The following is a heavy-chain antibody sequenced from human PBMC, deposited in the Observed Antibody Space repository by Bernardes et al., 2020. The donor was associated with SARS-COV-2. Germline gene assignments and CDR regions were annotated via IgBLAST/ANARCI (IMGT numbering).Heavy chain of an antibody. CDR1: GFTFRSSG. CDR3: AKDAGVGANGAFDI. CDR2: ISYDGSNK. D-gene: IGHD1-26*01. V-gene: IGHV3-30*18. Sequence: GGSLRLSCAASGFTFRSSGMHWVRQAPGTGLEWVAVISYDGSNKYYADSVKGRFTISRDNSKNTLYLQMNSLRAEDTAVYYCAKDAGVGANGAFDIWGQGTMVTVSS. J-gene: IGHJ3*02.